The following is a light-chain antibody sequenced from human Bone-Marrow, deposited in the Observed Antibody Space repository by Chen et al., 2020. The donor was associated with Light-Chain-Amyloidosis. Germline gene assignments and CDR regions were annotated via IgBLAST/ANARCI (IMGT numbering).Light chain of an antibody. CDR2: WAS. CDR3: QKHYDTPWT. V-gene: IGKV4-1*01. CDR1: QSVLYSSNNKNY. J-gene: IGKJ1*01. Sequence: DIVMTQSPDSLAVSLGERATINCKSSQSVLYSSNNKNYLAWYQQKTGQPPKLLIYWASIREPGVPDRFSGSGSWTDFTLTITTLQAEDVAVYYCQKHYDTPWTFGQGTKVEI.